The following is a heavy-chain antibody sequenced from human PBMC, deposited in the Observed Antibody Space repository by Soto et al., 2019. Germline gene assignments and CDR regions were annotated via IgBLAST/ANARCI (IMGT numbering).Heavy chain of an antibody. CDR3: AKRGGYDFWSGPYFGYYFDY. V-gene: IGHV3-23*01. Sequence: GGSLRLSCAASGFTFSSYAMSLVRQAPGKGLEWVSAISGSGGSTYYADSVKGRFTISRDNSKNTLYLQMNSLRAEDTAVYYCAKRGGYDFWSGPYFGYYFDYWGQGTLVTVSS. D-gene: IGHD3-3*01. CDR1: GFTFSSYA. CDR2: ISGSGGST. J-gene: IGHJ4*02.